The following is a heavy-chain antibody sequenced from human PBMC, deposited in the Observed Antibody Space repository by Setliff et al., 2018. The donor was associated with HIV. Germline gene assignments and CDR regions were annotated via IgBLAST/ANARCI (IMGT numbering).Heavy chain of an antibody. J-gene: IGHJ4*02. CDR2: INPSGAGT. CDR3: VRRESDYGTKAGFRY. Sequence: ASVKVSCKPSGCIFSNYYLHWVRQGPGQGLEWMGLINPSGAGTSYAQKFEGRVTMTRDTSTDTVYMELSSLKSDDTAVYYCVRRESDYGTKAGFRYWGQGTLVTVSS. D-gene: IGHD4-17*01. CDR1: GCIFSNYY. V-gene: IGHV1-46*01.